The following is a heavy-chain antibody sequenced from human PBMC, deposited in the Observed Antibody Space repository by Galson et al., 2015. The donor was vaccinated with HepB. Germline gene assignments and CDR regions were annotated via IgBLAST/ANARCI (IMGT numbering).Heavy chain of an antibody. CDR1: GYSFTSYW. CDR3: ARHATQDIVVVPAAIYVKQYYYYYYMDV. D-gene: IGHD2-2*01. CDR2: IDPSDSYT. V-gene: IGHV5-10-1*01. J-gene: IGHJ6*03. Sequence: QSGAEVKKPGESLRISCKGSGYSFTSYWISWVRQMPGKGLEWMGRIDPSDSYTNYSPSFQGHVTISADKSISTAYLQWSSLKASDTAMYYCARHATQDIVVVPAAIYVKQYYYYYYMDVWGQGTTVTVSS.